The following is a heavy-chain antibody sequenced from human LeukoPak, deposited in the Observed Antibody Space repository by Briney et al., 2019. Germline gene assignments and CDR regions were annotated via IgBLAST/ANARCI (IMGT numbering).Heavy chain of an antibody. V-gene: IGHV3-7*03. CDR3: ARRNAMDV. CDR2: INRDGSER. CDR1: GFNFDRYT. J-gene: IGHJ6*02. Sequence: GGSLRPSCATSGFNFDRYTIHWVRQAPGKGLEWVANINRDGSERYYVDSVKGRFTISRDDAKSSLYLQMNSLRAEDTAVYYCARRNAMDVWGQGTTVIVFS.